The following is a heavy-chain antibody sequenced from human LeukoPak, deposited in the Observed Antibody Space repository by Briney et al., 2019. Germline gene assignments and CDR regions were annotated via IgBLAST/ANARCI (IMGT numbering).Heavy chain of an antibody. Sequence: GESLKISCKGSGYSFTSYWIGWVRQMPGKGLEWMGIIYPGDSDTRYSPSFQGQVTISADKSISTAYLQWSSLKASDTAMYYCARAGCSGGSCYYPLYYWGEGTLVTVSS. CDR1: GYSFTSYW. J-gene: IGHJ4*02. V-gene: IGHV5-51*01. CDR3: ARAGCSGGSCYYPLYY. D-gene: IGHD2-15*01. CDR2: IYPGDSDT.